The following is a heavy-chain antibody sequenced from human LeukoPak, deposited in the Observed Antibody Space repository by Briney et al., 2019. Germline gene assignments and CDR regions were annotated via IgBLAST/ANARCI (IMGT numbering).Heavy chain of an antibody. CDR3: VTNFDPDVD. Sequence: GGSLRLSCAASGFRFSSNSMNWVRQAPGKGLEWVSYISGSSSTIYYADSVKGRFTISRDNAKNSLYLQMNSLRAEDTAVYYCVTNFDPDVDWGQGTLVTVSS. D-gene: IGHD3-9*01. J-gene: IGHJ4*02. CDR1: GFRFSSNS. V-gene: IGHV3-48*01. CDR2: ISGSSSTI.